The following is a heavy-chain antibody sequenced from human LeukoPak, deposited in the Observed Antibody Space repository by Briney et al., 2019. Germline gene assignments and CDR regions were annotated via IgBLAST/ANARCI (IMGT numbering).Heavy chain of an antibody. CDR2: IYTSGST. V-gene: IGHV4-4*07. J-gene: IGHJ4*02. CDR1: GGSISNYY. Sequence: SETLSLTCTVSGGSISNYYWSWIRQPAGKGLEWIGRIYTSGSTNYNPSLKSRVAISVDKSENHISLKLTSVTAADTAVYYCAREGGPYRPLDYSGQGTLVTVAS. CDR3: AREGGPYRPLDY.